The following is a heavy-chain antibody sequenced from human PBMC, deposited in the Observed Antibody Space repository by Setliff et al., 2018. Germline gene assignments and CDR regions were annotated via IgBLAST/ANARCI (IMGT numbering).Heavy chain of an antibody. CDR1: GGSISSSSYY. J-gene: IGHJ6*03. CDR2: IGHTGSI. Sequence: PSETLSLTCTVSGGSISSSSYYWGWIRQPPGKGLEWIGNIGHTGSINYNPSLKSRVTISVDTSKNQFSLKLSSVTAADTAVYYCARVYSSSSRVGYYYYYYMDVWGKGTTVTVSS. V-gene: IGHV4-39*07. D-gene: IGHD6-6*01. CDR3: ARVYSSSSRVGYYYYYYMDV.